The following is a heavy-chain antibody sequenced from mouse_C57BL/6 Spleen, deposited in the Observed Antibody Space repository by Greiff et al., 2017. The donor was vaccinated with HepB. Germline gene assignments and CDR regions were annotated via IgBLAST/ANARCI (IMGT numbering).Heavy chain of an antibody. J-gene: IGHJ1*03. CDR1: GFTFSDYY. CDR3: ARGKYGSSSYWYFDV. D-gene: IGHD1-1*01. V-gene: IGHV5-16*01. Sequence: VQLKESEGGLVQPGSSMKLSCTASGFTFSDYYMAWVRQVPEKGLEWVANINYDGSSTYYLDSLKSRFIISRDNAKNILYLQMSSLKSEDTATYYCARGKYGSSSYWYFDVWGTGTTVTVSS. CDR2: INYDGSST.